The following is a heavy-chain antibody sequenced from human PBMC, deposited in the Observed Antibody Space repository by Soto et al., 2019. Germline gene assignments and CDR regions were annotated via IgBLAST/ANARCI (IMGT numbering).Heavy chain of an antibody. V-gene: IGHV3-48*03. CDR2: ISSSGSTI. D-gene: IGHD3-3*01. Sequence: EVQLVESGGGLVQPGGSLRLSCAASGFTFSSYEMNWVRQAPGKGLEWVSYISSSGSTIYYADSVKGRFTISRDNAKNSLYLQMNSLRAEDTAVYYCARRGSGYYAAVDYWGQQTLVTVSS. J-gene: IGHJ4*02. CDR1: GFTFSSYE. CDR3: ARRGSGYYAAVDY.